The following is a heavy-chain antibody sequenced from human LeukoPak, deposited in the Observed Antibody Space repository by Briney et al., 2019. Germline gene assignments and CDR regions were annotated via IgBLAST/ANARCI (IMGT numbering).Heavy chain of an antibody. D-gene: IGHD2-2*01. Sequence: SETLSLTCTVSGSSISSSNWWGWIRQPPGKGLEWIGYIYYSGSTYYNPSLKSRVTMSVDTSKNRISLKLSSVTAVDTAVYYCARTQAYCSSTSCYPFDYWGQGTLVTVSS. CDR2: IYYSGST. CDR1: GSSISSSNW. J-gene: IGHJ4*02. V-gene: IGHV4-28*01. CDR3: ARTQAYCSSTSCYPFDY.